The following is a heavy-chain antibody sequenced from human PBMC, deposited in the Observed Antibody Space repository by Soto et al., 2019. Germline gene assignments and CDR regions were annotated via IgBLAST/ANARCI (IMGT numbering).Heavy chain of an antibody. J-gene: IGHJ6*02. CDR3: ARYCSGGSCYSHPYYYGMDV. Sequence: PGASLKISCKGSGYSFTSYWISWVRQMPGKGLEWMGRIDPSDSYTNYSPSFQGHVTISADKSISTAYLQWSSLKASDTAMYYCARYCSGGSCYSHPYYYGMDVWGQGTTVTVSS. CDR1: GYSFTSYW. D-gene: IGHD2-15*01. CDR2: IDPSDSYT. V-gene: IGHV5-10-1*01.